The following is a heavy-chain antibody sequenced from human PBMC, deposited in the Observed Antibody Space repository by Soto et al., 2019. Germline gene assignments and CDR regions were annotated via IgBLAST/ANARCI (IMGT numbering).Heavy chain of an antibody. J-gene: IGHJ4*02. D-gene: IGHD5-18*01. CDR1: GFTFSTYV. CDR3: AKDAGYTYGHECFDD. Sequence: EVQLLESGGGLVQPGGSLRLSCAAAGFTFSTYVMTWVRQAPGKGLEWVAAIGVSGNTYYADSVKGRFTISRDNSGDTLYLQMNSLRAEDTAVYFCAKDAGYTYGHECFDDWGQGTLVTVSS. CDR2: IGVSGNT. V-gene: IGHV3-23*01.